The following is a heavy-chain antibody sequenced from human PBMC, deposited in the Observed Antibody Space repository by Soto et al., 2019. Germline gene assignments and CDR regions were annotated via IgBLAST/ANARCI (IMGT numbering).Heavy chain of an antibody. CDR2: ISADNGNT. V-gene: IGHV1-18*01. CDR3: ARADVVVVAATEGFDY. CDR1: GYTLTELS. Sequence: ASVKVSCKVSGYTLTELSMHWVRQAPGKGLEWMGWISADNGNTNYAQKLQGRVTMTTDTSTSTAYMELRSLRSDDTAVYYCARADVVVVAATEGFDYWGQGTLVTVSS. D-gene: IGHD2-15*01. J-gene: IGHJ4*02.